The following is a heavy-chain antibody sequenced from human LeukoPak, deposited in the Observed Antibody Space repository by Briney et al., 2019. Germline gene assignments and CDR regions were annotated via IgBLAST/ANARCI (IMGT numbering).Heavy chain of an antibody. D-gene: IGHD3/OR15-3a*01. Sequence: SETLSLTCTVSGGSISSYYWSWIRQPPGKGLEWTGNIYYTGSTYYNPSLKSRVTISVDTSKNQFSLKLSSVTVADTAVYYCARHDSWEPFDYWGQGTLVTVSS. CDR3: ARHDSWEPFDY. CDR2: IYYTGST. V-gene: IGHV4-39*01. CDR1: GGSISSYY. J-gene: IGHJ4*02.